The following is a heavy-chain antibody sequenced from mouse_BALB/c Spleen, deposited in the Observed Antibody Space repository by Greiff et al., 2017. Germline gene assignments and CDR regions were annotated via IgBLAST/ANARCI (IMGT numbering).Heavy chain of an antibody. Sequence: QVQLQQPGAELVMPGASVKMSCKASGYTFTDYWMHWVKQRPGQGLEWIGAIDTSDSYTSYNQKFKGKATLTVDESSSTAYMQLSSLTSEDSAVYYCARYDYDDGYAMDYWGQGTSVTVSS. J-gene: IGHJ4*01. CDR1: GYTFTDYW. CDR2: IDTSDSYT. CDR3: ARYDYDDGYAMDY. V-gene: IGHV1-69*01. D-gene: IGHD2-4*01.